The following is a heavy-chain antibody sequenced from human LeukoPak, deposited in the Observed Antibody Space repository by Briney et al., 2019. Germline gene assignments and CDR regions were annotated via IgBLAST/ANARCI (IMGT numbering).Heavy chain of an antibody. CDR1: GFTFSSYA. V-gene: IGHV3-30*04. CDR2: ISYDGSNK. J-gene: IGHJ4*02. CDR3: VAGADYYGSGGLNDY. Sequence: GGSLRLSCAASGFTFSSYAMHWVRQAPGKGLEWVAVISYDGSNKYYADSVKGRFTISRDNSKNTLYLQMNSLRAEDTAVYYCVAGADYYGSGGLNDYWGQGTLVTVSS. D-gene: IGHD3-10*01.